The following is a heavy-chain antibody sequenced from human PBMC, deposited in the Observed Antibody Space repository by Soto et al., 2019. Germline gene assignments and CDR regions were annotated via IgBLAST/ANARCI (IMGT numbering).Heavy chain of an antibody. CDR3: AKDRQPDGIWTFDL. Sequence: EAPLLESGGQLVQPGGSLRLSCAASGFTISTYTMNRVRQAPGKGLEWVAGIFPGGSTYYANSVKGRFTISRDHSQSSVFLQMSSLRDEDTAVYYCAKDRQPDGIWTFDLWGQGTLVTVSS. V-gene: IGHV3-23*03. CDR2: IFPGGST. D-gene: IGHD3-9*01. J-gene: IGHJ4*02. CDR1: GFTISTYT.